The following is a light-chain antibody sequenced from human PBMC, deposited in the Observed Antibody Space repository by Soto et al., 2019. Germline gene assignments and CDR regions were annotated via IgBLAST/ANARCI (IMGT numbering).Light chain of an antibody. Sequence: HSVLNQPTSASGTPGQRVTISCFGSSSNIGSNYVYWYQQLPGTAPKLLIYRNNQRPSGVPDRFSGSKSGTSASLAISGLRSEDEADYYCAAWDDSLSGYVFGTGTKVTVL. CDR3: AAWDDSLSGYV. J-gene: IGLJ1*01. V-gene: IGLV1-47*01. CDR1: SSNIGSNY. CDR2: RNN.